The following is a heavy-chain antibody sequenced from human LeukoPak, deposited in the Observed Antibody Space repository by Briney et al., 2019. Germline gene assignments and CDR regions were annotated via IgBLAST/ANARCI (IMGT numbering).Heavy chain of an antibody. V-gene: IGHV1-24*01. CDR3: ATTVREENCSGGSCYGRSAFDI. J-gene: IGHJ3*02. Sequence: ASVKVSCKVSGYTLTELSMHWVRQAPGKGLEWMGGFDPEDGETIYAQKFQGRVTMTEDTSTDTAYMELSSLRSEDTAVYCCATTVREENCSGGSCYGRSAFDIWGQGTMVTVSS. CDR1: GYTLTELS. D-gene: IGHD2-15*01. CDR2: FDPEDGET.